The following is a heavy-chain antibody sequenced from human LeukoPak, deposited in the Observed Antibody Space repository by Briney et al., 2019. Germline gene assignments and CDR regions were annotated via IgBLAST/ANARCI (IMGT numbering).Heavy chain of an antibody. D-gene: IGHD6-6*01. V-gene: IGHV3-9*01. CDR3: AKDGYSSSFSPPSFDP. CDR2: ISWNSGSI. CDR1: GFTFDDHA. Sequence: PGGSLRLSCAASGFTFDDHAMHWVRHAPGKGLEWVSGISWNSGSIGYADSVKGRFTISRDNAKNSLYLQMNSLRAEDTALYYCAKDGYSSSFSPPSFDPWGQGTLVTVSS. J-gene: IGHJ5*02.